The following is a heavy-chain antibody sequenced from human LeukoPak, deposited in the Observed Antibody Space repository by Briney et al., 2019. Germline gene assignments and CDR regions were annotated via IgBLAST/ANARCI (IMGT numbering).Heavy chain of an antibody. D-gene: IGHD6-25*01. J-gene: IGHJ4*02. Sequence: ASVKVSCKASGYTFTNHGINWVRQAPGQGLEWMGWISAYNGDTKYAQKFRGRVTMTTDTSTTTAYMELRSLRSDDTAVYYCARDPSNSSGWRAWGDYWGQGILVTVSS. CDR1: GYTFTNHG. CDR3: ARDPSNSSGWRAWGDY. CDR2: ISAYNGDT. V-gene: IGHV1-18*04.